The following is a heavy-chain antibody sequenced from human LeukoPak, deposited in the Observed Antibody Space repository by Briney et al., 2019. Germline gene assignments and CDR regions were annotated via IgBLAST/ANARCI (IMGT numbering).Heavy chain of an antibody. CDR1: GFTFDDYA. J-gene: IGHJ4*02. D-gene: IGHD3-9*01. CDR2: ISWNSGSI. Sequence: PGGSLRLSCAASGFTFDDYAMHWVRQAPGKGLEWVSGISWNSGSIGYADFVKGRFTISRDNAKNSLYLQMNSLRAEDTALYYCAKENTIFSVFDYWGQGTLVTVSS. V-gene: IGHV3-9*01. CDR3: AKENTIFSVFDY.